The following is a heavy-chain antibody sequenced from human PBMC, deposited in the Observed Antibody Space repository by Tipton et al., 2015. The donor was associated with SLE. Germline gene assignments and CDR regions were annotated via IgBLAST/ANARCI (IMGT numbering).Heavy chain of an antibody. J-gene: IGHJ3*02. CDR3: AGHGVRGAFDI. CDR2: INHRGST. D-gene: IGHD4-17*01. V-gene: IGHV4-34*01. CDR1: GGSISSHY. Sequence: TLSLTCTVSGGSISSHYWSWIRQPPGKGLEYIGEINHRGSTNYNPSLKSRVTISVDTSKNQFSLKLSSATAADTAVYYCAGHGVRGAFDIWGQGTMVTVSS.